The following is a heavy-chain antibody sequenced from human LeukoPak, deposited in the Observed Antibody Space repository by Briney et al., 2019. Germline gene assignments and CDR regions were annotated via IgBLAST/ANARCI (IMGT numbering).Heavy chain of an antibody. D-gene: IGHD3-16*01. Sequence: HPGGSLRLSCATSGFTFTNYAMNWVRQASGKGLEWVSAVTGPGDTTYYADSVKGRFFMSREDSKTTVYLQMNSLRAEDTAIYYCAKGAEIDLWGQGTLVTVSS. V-gene: IGHV3-23*01. J-gene: IGHJ5*02. CDR2: VTGPGDTT. CDR3: AKGAEIDL. CDR1: GFTFTNYA.